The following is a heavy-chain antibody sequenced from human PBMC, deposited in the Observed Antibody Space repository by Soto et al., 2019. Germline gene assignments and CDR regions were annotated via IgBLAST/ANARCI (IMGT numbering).Heavy chain of an antibody. CDR3: ARVSTNWEDDY. CDR1: GFTFSDYG. J-gene: IGHJ4*02. Sequence: EVQLVESGGGLVQPGGSLRLSCAASGFTFSDYGVNWVRQAPGKGLEWISYISSGSDTIYYADSVKGRFTISRDNAKKSLFLQMTSLRDEDTAVYYCARVSTNWEDDYWGQGTLVTVSS. D-gene: IGHD1-1*01. V-gene: IGHV3-48*02. CDR2: ISSGSDTI.